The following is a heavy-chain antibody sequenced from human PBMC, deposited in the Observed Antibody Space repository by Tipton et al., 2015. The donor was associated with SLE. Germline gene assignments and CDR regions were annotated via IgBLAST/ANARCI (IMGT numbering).Heavy chain of an antibody. J-gene: IGHJ4*02. CDR2: INHSGST. CDR3: ARPGYGSSGYLDY. Sequence: GLVKPSETLSLTCTVYGGSFSGNYWSWIRQPPGKGLEWIGEINHSGSTSYNPSLESRVTISVDTSKNQFSLKLSSVTAADTALYYCARPGYGSSGYLDYWGQGTLVTVSS. CDR1: GGSFSGNY. D-gene: IGHD3-22*01. V-gene: IGHV4-34*01.